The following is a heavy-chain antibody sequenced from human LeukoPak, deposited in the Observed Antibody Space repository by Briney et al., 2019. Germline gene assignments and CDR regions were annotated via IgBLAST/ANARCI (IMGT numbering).Heavy chain of an antibody. D-gene: IGHD3-3*01. Sequence: SETLSLTCAVYGGSFSGYYWSWIRQPPGKGLEWIGEINHSGSTNYNPSLKSRVTISVDTSKNQFSLKLSSVTAADTAVYHCARRGYYDFWSGYPDYWGQGTLVTVSS. CDR1: GGSFSGYY. CDR2: INHSGST. J-gene: IGHJ4*02. V-gene: IGHV4-34*01. CDR3: ARRGYYDFWSGYPDY.